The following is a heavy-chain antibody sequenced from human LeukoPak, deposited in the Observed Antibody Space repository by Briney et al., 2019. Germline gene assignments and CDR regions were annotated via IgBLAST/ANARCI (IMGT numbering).Heavy chain of an antibody. J-gene: IGHJ4*02. CDR3: ARIAAPGNRRLNF. Sequence: ASVKVSCEASGYTFTTYDINWVRQAVGQGLEWMGWMNPNSGNTGNAQKFQGRVTMTRNTSISTAYMELTSLTSEDTAVYFCARIAAPGNRRLNFWGQGTLVTVSS. CDR1: GYTFTTYD. V-gene: IGHV1-8*01. D-gene: IGHD6-13*01. CDR2: MNPNSGNT.